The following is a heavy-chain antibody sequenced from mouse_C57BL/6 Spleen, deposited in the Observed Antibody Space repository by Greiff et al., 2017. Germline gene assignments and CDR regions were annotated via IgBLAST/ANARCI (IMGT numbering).Heavy chain of an antibody. CDR1: GFTFNTYD. D-gene: IGHD2-4*01. J-gene: IGHJ4*01. V-gene: IGHV10-3*01. Sequence: EVMLVESGGGLVQPKGSLKLSCAASGFTFNTYDMHWVRQAPGKGLEWVARISSRSSNYATYYADSLKDRFTISRDYSQSMLYLQMNNLKTEYTAMYYCRIYDYDYAMDYWGQGTSVTVSS. CDR2: ISSRSSNYAT. CDR3: RIYDYDYAMDY.